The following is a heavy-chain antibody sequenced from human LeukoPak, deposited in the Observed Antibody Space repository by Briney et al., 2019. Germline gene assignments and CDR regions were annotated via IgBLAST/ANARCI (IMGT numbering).Heavy chain of an antibody. J-gene: IGHJ4*02. CDR2: ISGSGGST. D-gene: IGHD3-3*01. CDR1: GFTFSSYA. CDR3: ARDSFTYYDFWSGYPEVGYFDY. Sequence: GGSLRLSCAASGFTFSSYAMSWVRQAPGKGLEWVSAISGSGGSTYYADSVKGRFTISRDNSKNTLYLQMNSLRAEDTAVYYCARDSFTYYDFWSGYPEVGYFDYWGQGTLVTVSS. V-gene: IGHV3-23*01.